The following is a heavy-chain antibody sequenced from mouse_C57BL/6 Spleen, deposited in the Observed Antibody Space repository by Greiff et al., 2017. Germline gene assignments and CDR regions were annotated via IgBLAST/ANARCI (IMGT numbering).Heavy chain of an antibody. J-gene: IGHJ1*03. Sequence: VQLQQSGAELVRPGASVTLSCKASGYTFTDYEMHWVKQTPVHGLEWIGAIDPETGGTAYNQKFKGKAILTADKSSSTAYMELRSLTSEDSAVYYCTRKGNYYGYDGGYFDVWGTGTTVTVSS. CDR2: IDPETGGT. V-gene: IGHV1-15*01. D-gene: IGHD2-2*01. CDR3: TRKGNYYGYDGGYFDV. CDR1: GYTFTDYE.